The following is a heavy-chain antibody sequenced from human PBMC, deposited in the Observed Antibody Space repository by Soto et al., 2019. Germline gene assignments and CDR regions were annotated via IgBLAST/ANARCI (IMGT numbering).Heavy chain of an antibody. CDR1: GFTFSSYA. J-gene: IGHJ3*02. CDR2: ISGSGGST. V-gene: IGHV3-23*01. CDR3: ARDYDILTGHHPSAFDI. Sequence: GGSLRLSCAASGFTFSSYAMSWVRQAPGKGLEWVSAISGSGGSTYYADSVKGRFTNSRDNSKNTLYLQMNSLRAEDTAVYYCARDYDILTGHHPSAFDIWGQGTMVTVSS. D-gene: IGHD3-9*01.